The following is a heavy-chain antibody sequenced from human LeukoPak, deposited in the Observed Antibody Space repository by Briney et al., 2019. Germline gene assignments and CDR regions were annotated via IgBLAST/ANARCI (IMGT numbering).Heavy chain of an antibody. CDR2: IQYDGSNK. Sequence: GGSLRLSCAASGFTFSSYAMHWVRQAPGKGLEWVAFIQYDGSNKYYADSVKGRFTISRDISKNTLYLQMNSLRAEDTAVYYCAKRDTSGWPPVGLGYWGRGTLVTVSS. J-gene: IGHJ4*02. V-gene: IGHV3-30*04. D-gene: IGHD6-19*01. CDR3: AKRDTSGWPPVGLGY. CDR1: GFTFSSYA.